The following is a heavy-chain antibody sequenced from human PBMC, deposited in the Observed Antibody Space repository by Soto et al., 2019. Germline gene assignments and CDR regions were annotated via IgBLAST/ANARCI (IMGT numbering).Heavy chain of an antibody. J-gene: IGHJ6*03. D-gene: IGHD5-18*01. CDR2: INAGNGNT. CDR3: ARQGYRYQYMAV. Sequence: QVQLVQSGAEVKKPGASVMVSCKASGYTFSSYGIHWVRQAPGLRLEWMGWINAGNGNTIYSQKFQGRVTITRDTSASIAYMELSSLKSEDTAVYYCARQGYRYQYMAVWGKGTTVTVPS. V-gene: IGHV1-3*01. CDR1: GYTFSSYG.